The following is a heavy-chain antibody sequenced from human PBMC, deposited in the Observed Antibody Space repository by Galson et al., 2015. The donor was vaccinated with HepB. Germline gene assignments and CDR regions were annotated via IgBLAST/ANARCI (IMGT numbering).Heavy chain of an antibody. Sequence: SVKVSCKVSGYSFSSYSITWVRQAPGQGLEWMGWISAYNRKTNYAQKFQGRVTMTTDTSTSTAYMELRRLRSDDTAVYYCVRGGFVVGVAAIQNNWFDPWGQGTLVHVSS. V-gene: IGHV1-18*01. J-gene: IGHJ5*02. CDR1: GYSFSSYS. CDR2: ISAYNRKT. D-gene: IGHD2-15*01. CDR3: VRGGFVVGVAAIQNNWFDP.